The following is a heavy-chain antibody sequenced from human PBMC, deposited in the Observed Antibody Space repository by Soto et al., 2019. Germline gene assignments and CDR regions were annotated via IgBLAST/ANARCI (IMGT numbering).Heavy chain of an antibody. CDR2: INSDGSSR. CDR3: XXXVXGXXGXYGMDV. J-gene: IGHJ6*02. CDR1: GFTFSSDW. D-gene: IGHD2-8*01. Sequence: EVQLVESGGGLVQPGGSLRLSCVASGFTFSSDWMHWVRQAPGKGLVWVSRINSDGSSRSSGDSVKGRFTISRDNAKNTLYLQMNSLRAEDTAVYYXXXXVXGXXGXYGMDVWGQGTTVTVSS. V-gene: IGHV3-74*01.